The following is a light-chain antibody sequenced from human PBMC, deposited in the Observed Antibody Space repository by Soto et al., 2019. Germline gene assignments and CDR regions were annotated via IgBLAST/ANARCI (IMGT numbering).Light chain of an antibody. V-gene: IGLV2-14*01. CDR2: EVT. CDR3: ISFTRSSTFV. J-gene: IGLJ1*01. Sequence: QSALTQPASVSGSPGQSITFSCTGTSSDVGGYNYVSWYQQHPGKAPKLMIYEVTNRPSRVSNRFSGSKSGNTASLTISGLQAEDEADYYCISFTRSSTFVFGTGTKLTVL. CDR1: SSDVGGYNY.